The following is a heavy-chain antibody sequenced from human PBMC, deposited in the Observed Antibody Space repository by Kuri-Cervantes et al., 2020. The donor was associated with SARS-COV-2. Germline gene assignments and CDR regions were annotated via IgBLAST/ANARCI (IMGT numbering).Heavy chain of an antibody. J-gene: IGHJ6*03. CDR2: ISSSGSTI. CDR1: GFTFSSYS. V-gene: IGHV3-48*04. CDR3: AREIGMAIRGYYYYYMDV. Sequence: GESLKISCAASGFTFSSYSMNWVRQAPGKGLEWVSYISSSGSTIYYADSVKGRFTISRDNAKNSLYLQMNSLRAEDTAVYYCAREIGMAIRGYYYYYMDVWGKGTTVTVSS. D-gene: IGHD5-24*01.